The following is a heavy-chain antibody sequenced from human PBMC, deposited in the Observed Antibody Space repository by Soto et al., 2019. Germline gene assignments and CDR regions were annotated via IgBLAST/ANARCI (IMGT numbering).Heavy chain of an antibody. CDR2: IYYSGST. CDR3: ARGITIDFLGAGDYYYYMDV. D-gene: IGHD3-3*01. CDR1: GGSISSYY. V-gene: IGHV4-59*08. Sequence: SETLSLTCTVSGGSISSYYWSWIRQPPGKGLEWIGYIYYSGSTNYNPSLKSRVTISVDTSKNQFSLKLSSVTAADTAVYYCARGITIDFLGAGDYYYYMDVWGKGTTVTVSS. J-gene: IGHJ6*03.